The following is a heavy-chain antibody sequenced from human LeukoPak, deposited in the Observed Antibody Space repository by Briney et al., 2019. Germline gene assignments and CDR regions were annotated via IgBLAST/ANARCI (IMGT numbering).Heavy chain of an antibody. V-gene: IGHV4-34*01. CDR1: GGSFSGYY. CDR2: INHSGST. D-gene: IGHD3-10*01. Sequence: SETLSLTCAVYGGSFSGYYWSWIRQPPGKGLEWIREINHSGSTNYNPSLKSRVTISVDTSKNQFSLKLSSVTAADTAVYYCARMPYYGSGSYYTDYWGQGTLVTVSS. CDR3: ARMPYYGSGSYYTDY. J-gene: IGHJ4*02.